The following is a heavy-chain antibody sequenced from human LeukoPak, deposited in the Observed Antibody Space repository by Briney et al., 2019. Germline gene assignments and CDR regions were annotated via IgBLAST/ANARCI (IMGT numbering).Heavy chain of an antibody. J-gene: IGHJ4*02. CDR2: INPNSGGT. D-gene: IGHD6-13*01. CDR3: ARPVAGDGTAAAQFAY. CDR1: GYTFTGYY. Sequence: GASVKVSCKASGYTFTGYYMHWVRQAPGQGLEWMGWINPNSGGTNYAQKFQGRVTMTRDTSISTAYMELSRLRSDDTAVYYCARPVAGDGTAAAQFAYWGQGPVVTVSS. V-gene: IGHV1-2*02.